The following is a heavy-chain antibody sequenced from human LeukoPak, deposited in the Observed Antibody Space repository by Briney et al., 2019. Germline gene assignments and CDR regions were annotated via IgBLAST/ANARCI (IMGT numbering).Heavy chain of an antibody. D-gene: IGHD3-10*01. Sequence: ASVKVSCKASGYTFTSYYMHWVRQAPGQGLEWMGIINPSGGSTSYAQKFQGRVTMTRDTSTSTVYMELSSLRSEDTAVYYCARASYGSGSDLRRDFDYWGQGTLVTVSS. CDR2: INPSGGST. CDR1: GYTFTSYY. J-gene: IGHJ4*02. V-gene: IGHV1-46*03. CDR3: ARASYGSGSDLRRDFDY.